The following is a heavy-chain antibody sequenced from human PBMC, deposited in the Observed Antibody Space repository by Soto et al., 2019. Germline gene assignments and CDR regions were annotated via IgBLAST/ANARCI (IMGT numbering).Heavy chain of an antibody. CDR2: IDPSDSYT. V-gene: IGHV5-10-1*01. D-gene: IGHD4-17*01. J-gene: IGHJ4*02. Sequence: PGESLKISCKGSGYSFTNYWISWVRQMPGKGLEWMGRIDPSDSYTNYSPSFRGHVTVSADKSIRTAYLQWSSLKASDTAMYYCARRDYGGNSYYFDYWGQGTLVTVSS. CDR1: GYSFTNYW. CDR3: ARRDYGGNSYYFDY.